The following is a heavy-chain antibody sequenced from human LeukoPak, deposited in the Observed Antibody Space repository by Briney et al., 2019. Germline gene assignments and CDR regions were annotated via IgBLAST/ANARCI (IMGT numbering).Heavy chain of an antibody. CDR1: GFTFSSDA. Sequence: PGGSLRLSCAASGFTFSSDAMHWVRQAPGKGLEWAAVISYDGNNKYYADSVKGRFTISRNSSKNTLYLQMNSLKTEDTAVYYCARGERGYFDSWGQGTLVTVSS. CDR3: ARGERGYFDS. CDR2: ISYDGNNK. D-gene: IGHD3-10*01. J-gene: IGHJ4*02. V-gene: IGHV3-30*04.